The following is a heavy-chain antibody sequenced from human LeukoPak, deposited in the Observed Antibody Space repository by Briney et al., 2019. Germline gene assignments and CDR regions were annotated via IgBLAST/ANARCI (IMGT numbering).Heavy chain of an antibody. J-gene: IGHJ4*02. Sequence: GGSLRLSCSASGFTFGDYAMSWVRQSPGKGLEWVGFIRSKAYGGTSEYAASGKGRFTISRDDSKSIVYLQMNSLRTEDTAVYYCTGDLGYCSGGSCPVYWGQGTLVTVSS. CDR2: IRSKAYGGTS. CDR1: GFTFGDYA. D-gene: IGHD2-15*01. V-gene: IGHV3-49*04. CDR3: TGDLGYCSGGSCPVY.